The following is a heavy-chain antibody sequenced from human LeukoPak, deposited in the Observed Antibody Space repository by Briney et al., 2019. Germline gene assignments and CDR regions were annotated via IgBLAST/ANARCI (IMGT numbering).Heavy chain of an antibody. J-gene: IGHJ6*02. Sequence: GGSLRLSCAASGFTFSSYAMSWVRQAPGKGLEWVSAISGSGGSTYYADCVKGRFTISRDNSKNTLYLQMNSLRAEDTAVYYCAKAEPSPYDILTGYSYYYCGMDVWGQGTTVTVSS. CDR1: GFTFSSYA. CDR2: ISGSGGST. D-gene: IGHD3-9*01. V-gene: IGHV3-23*01. CDR3: AKAEPSPYDILTGYSYYYCGMDV.